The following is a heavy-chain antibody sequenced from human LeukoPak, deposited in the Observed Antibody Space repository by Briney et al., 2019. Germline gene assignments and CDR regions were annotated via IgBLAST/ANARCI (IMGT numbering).Heavy chain of an antibody. Sequence: GSLILSCASSQFTVSSNYMSWVRQAPGKGLEWVSVIYSGGSTYYADSVKGRFTISRQNSKNTLDLQMSSLRAEDTAVYSCVRGSDGSGSHIFDYWGQGILVTVSS. D-gene: IGHD3-10*01. CDR3: VRGSDGSGSHIFDY. V-gene: IGHV3-53*04. J-gene: IGHJ4*02. CDR1: QFTVSSNY. CDR2: IYSGGST.